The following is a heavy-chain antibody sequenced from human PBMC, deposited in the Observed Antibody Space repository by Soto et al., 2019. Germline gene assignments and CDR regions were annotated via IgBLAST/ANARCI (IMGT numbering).Heavy chain of an antibody. Sequence: EVQLLESGGGLVQPGGSLRLSCAASGFTFSSYAMSWVRQAPGKGLEWVSTISGSGGGIYYADSVKGRFTISRDNSKNTLDLQMNILRAEDTALYYFAKRNLVVRPPFDYWGQGTLVTVSS. CDR1: GFTFSSYA. CDR2: ISGSGGGI. CDR3: AKRNLVVRPPFDY. V-gene: IGHV3-23*01. D-gene: IGHD2-15*01. J-gene: IGHJ4*02.